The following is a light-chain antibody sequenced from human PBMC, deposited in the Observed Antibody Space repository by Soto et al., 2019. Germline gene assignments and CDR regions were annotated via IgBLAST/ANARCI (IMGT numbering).Light chain of an antibody. CDR3: QQYSSSPLT. J-gene: IGKJ4*01. Sequence: GLKQSPGTLSLSPGERATLSCRASQSLTSYLAWYQQKPGQAPRLLIYGASSRATGIPDRFSGSGSGTDFTLTISRLEPEDFAVYHCQQYSSSPLTFGGGSNVDI. CDR1: QSLTSY. V-gene: IGKV3-20*01. CDR2: GAS.